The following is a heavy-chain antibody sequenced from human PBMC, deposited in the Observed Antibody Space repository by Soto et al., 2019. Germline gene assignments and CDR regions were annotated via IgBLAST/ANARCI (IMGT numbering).Heavy chain of an antibody. CDR2: ITSSRSNFT. CDR3: VRDRGYSGFFY. V-gene: IGHV3-11*06. Sequence: QVQLVESGGGLVKPGVSLRLSCAASGFTFSDYYMSWIRQAPGKGLEWVSYITSSRSNFTNYADSVKGRFTISRDNAKNSVYLQMDSLRVEDTAVYYCVRDRGYSGFFYWGQGVLVTVSA. J-gene: IGHJ4*02. D-gene: IGHD5-12*01. CDR1: GFTFSDYY.